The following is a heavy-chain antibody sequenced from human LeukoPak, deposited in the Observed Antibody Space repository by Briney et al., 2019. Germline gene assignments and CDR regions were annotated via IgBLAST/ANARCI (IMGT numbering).Heavy chain of an antibody. CDR2: RYYSGRT. CDR1: GGSVSSGSHY. V-gene: IGHV4-61*01. CDR3: ARDERGDDAFDI. Sequence: PSETLSLTCTVSGGSVSSGSHYWSWIRQPPGKGLEWNGYRYYSGRTNYNPSLKSRLTIPVDTSKDQLTLKLSSVAPADTAVYYCARDERGDDAFDIWGQGTMVTVSS. D-gene: IGHD3-16*01. J-gene: IGHJ3*02.